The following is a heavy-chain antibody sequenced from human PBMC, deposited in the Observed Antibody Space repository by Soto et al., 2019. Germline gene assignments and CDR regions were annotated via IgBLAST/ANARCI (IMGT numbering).Heavy chain of an antibody. J-gene: IGHJ5*02. D-gene: IGHD3-3*01. CDR1: GGSFSGYY. CDR2: INHSEST. V-gene: IGHV4-34*01. CDR3: TRKVYYDFWCGYNGKWFDH. Sequence: SETLSLTCAVYGGSFSGYYWSWIRQPPGKGLEWIGEINHSESTNYNPSLKSRVTISVDTSKNQFSLKLSCVTAADTAVYYCTRKVYYDFWCGYNGKWFDHWGQGTLVTVSS.